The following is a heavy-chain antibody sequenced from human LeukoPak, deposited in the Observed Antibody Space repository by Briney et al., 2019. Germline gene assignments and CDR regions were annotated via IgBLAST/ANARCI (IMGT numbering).Heavy chain of an antibody. D-gene: IGHD1-26*01. J-gene: IGHJ4*02. V-gene: IGHV3-53*01. Sequence: GGSLRLSCAASGFTVSSNYMSWVRQAPGKGLEWVSVIYSDGSTYYADSVKGRFTVSRDNSKNTLCRQINSLRAEDTSVYYCARGARGNYYFDYWGQGTLVTVSS. CDR3: ARGARGNYYFDY. CDR2: IYSDGST. CDR1: GFTVSSNY.